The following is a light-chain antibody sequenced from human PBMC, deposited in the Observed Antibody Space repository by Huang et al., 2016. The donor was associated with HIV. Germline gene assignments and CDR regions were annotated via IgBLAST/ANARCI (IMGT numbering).Light chain of an antibody. CDR2: DAS. V-gene: IGKV3-15*01. CDR1: QSVNNK. CDR3: QQYNNWPPWT. J-gene: IGKJ1*01. Sequence: EVVMTQSPVTLSVSPGERATLSCRASQSVNNKLAWFQQKPGQAPRLLIHDASIRGTGIPDRFSGSGSWTEFTLTISSLQSEDFAVYYCQQYNNWPPWTFGQGTKVEIK.